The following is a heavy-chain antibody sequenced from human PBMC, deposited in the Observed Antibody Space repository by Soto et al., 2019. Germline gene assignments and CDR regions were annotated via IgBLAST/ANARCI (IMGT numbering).Heavy chain of an antibody. D-gene: IGHD2-8*01. J-gene: IGHJ4*02. CDR2: ISYSGNT. CDR3: ARAPMVLSRSYFDS. CDR1: GGSISNFY. Sequence: SETLSLTCTVSGGSISNFYWSWIRQPPGKGLEWIGYISYSGNTNYNPSLKSRVSISVDTSKNQLSLNLTSVAAADTAVYYCARAPMVLSRSYFDSWGQGTPVTVSS. V-gene: IGHV4-59*01.